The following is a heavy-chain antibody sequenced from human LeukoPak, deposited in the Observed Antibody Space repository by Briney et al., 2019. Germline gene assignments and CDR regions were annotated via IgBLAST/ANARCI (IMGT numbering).Heavy chain of an antibody. Sequence: GASVKVSCEASGYTFTSYYMHWVRQAPGQGLEWMGIINPSGGSTSYAQKFQGRVTMTRDMSTSTVYMGLSSLRSEDTAVYYCARSGRILYHAFDIWGQGTMVTVSS. J-gene: IGHJ3*02. V-gene: IGHV1-46*01. CDR3: ARSGRILYHAFDI. CDR1: GYTFTSYY. D-gene: IGHD2-8*01. CDR2: INPSGGST.